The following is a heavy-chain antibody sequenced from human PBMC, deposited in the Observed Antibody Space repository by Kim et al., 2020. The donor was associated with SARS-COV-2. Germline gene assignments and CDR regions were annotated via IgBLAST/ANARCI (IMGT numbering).Heavy chain of an antibody. CDR3: ARGGSYSFEY. CDR2: LNEDGSEK. D-gene: IGHD5-12*01. V-gene: IGHV3-7*01. Sequence: GGSLRLSCAASGFNFREYWMRWVRQSPGKGLEWVADLNEDGSEKFYMDSVRGRFTISRDNAKNSLFLQMNSQRAEDAALYYCARGGSYSFEYWGQGSLVTVSS. J-gene: IGHJ4*02. CDR1: GFNFREYW.